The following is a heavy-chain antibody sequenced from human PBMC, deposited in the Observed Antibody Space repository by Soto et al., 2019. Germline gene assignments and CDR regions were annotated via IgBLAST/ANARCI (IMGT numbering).Heavy chain of an antibody. V-gene: IGHV4-59*01. CDR2: VYYGGT. CDR1: GGSMSSNY. D-gene: IGHD4-4*01. CDR3: VSYRGAFYFDY. Sequence: SETLSLTCSVSGGSMSSNYWSWIRQSPGKGLEWIGFVYYGGTNYNPSFESRVTMSVDTPKKQFSLELSSVTAADTAVYYCVSYRGAFYFDYWGQGTLVIVSS. J-gene: IGHJ4*02.